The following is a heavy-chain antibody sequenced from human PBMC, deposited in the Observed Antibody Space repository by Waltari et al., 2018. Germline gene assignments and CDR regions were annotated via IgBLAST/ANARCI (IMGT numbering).Heavy chain of an antibody. CDR2: VSGYNANT. CDR3: ARVPMGTGTTDWFDP. CDR1: GYTFSSFS. V-gene: IGHV1-18*01. D-gene: IGHD1-7*01. Sequence: QVQLLQSGAEVKKPGASVKVSCKAAGYTFSSFSISWVRQAPGQGLEWMGWVSGYNANTNYAQKFQGRVAMTTDTSTSTAYMELRSLTSDDTAVYYCARVPMGTGTTDWFDPWGQGTPVIVST. J-gene: IGHJ5*02.